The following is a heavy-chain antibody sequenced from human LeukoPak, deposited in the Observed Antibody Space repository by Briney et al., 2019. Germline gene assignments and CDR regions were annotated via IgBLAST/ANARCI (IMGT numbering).Heavy chain of an antibody. D-gene: IGHD4-11*01. CDR1: GHSISSAYY. Sequence: SETLSFTCTVSGHSISSAYYWGWIRQPPGKGLEWIGSIYHSGSTYYSPSLKSRVTISVDTSKNQFSVNLNSVTAADTAVYYCARGTTGYNWFDPWGQGTLVTVSS. CDR3: ARGTTGYNWFDP. CDR2: IYHSGST. J-gene: IGHJ5*02. V-gene: IGHV4-38-2*02.